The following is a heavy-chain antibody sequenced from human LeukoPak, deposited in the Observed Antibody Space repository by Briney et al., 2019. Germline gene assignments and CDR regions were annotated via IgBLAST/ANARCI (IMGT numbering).Heavy chain of an antibody. CDR2: INSDGSST. CDR1: GFTFSSYW. J-gene: IGHJ6*02. Sequence: GGSLRLSCAASGFTFSSYWMHWVRQAPGKGLVWVSRINSDGSSTSYADSVKGRFTISRDSAKNTLYLQMNSLRAEDTAVYYCTRTMVRGVIYGMDVWGQGTTVTVSS. D-gene: IGHD3-10*01. CDR3: TRTMVRGVIYGMDV. V-gene: IGHV3-74*01.